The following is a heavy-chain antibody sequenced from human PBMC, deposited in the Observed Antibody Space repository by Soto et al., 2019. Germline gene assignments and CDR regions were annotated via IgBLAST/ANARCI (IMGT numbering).Heavy chain of an antibody. J-gene: IGHJ4*02. Sequence: EVQLVESGGGLVKPGGSPRLSCAASGFTFSSYSMNWVRQAPGNGLEWVSSISSSSSYIYYADSVKGRFTISRDNAKNSLYLQMNSLRAEDTAVYYCARDVYSSSRYFDYWGQGTLVTVSS. V-gene: IGHV3-21*01. CDR3: ARDVYSSSRYFDY. CDR2: ISSSSSYI. D-gene: IGHD6-6*01. CDR1: GFTFSSYS.